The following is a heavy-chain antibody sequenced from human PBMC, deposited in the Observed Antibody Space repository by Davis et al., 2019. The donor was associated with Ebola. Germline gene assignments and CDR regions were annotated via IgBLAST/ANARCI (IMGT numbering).Heavy chain of an antibody. CDR2: SIPIFGTA. D-gene: IGHD3-16*02. J-gene: IGHJ4*02. CDR3: ARDNRRDMITFGGVIVIPPQTLQN. CDR1: GGIFSTYV. Sequence: SVKVSRKASGGIFSTYVISWVRQAPGQGLEWVGGSIPIFGTANYAQKFQGRVTITRDTSASTAYMELSSLRSEDTAVYYCARDNRRDMITFGGVIVIPPQTLQNWGQGTLVTVSS. V-gene: IGHV1-69*05.